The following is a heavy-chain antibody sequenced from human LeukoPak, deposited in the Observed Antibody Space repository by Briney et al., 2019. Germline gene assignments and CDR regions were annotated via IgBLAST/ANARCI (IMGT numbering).Heavy chain of an antibody. D-gene: IGHD3-10*01. CDR2: IKQDGSEK. CDR1: GFTFSSYW. Sequence: GGSLRLSCAASGFTFSSYWMSWVRQAPGKGLEWVANIKQDGSEKYYVDSVKGRFTISRDNAKNSLYLQMNSLRVEDTAVYYCARRRILWFGELLSYDYYYGMDVWGQGTTVTVSS. V-gene: IGHV3-7*01. J-gene: IGHJ6*02. CDR3: ARRRILWFGELLSYDYYYGMDV.